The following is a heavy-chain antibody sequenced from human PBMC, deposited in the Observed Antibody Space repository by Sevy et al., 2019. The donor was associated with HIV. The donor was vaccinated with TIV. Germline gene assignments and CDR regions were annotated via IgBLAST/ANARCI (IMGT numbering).Heavy chain of an antibody. CDR3: TTDYQDDFWSGYDDY. CDR1: GFTFSNAW. CDR2: IKSKTDGGTT. V-gene: IGHV3-15*01. D-gene: IGHD3-3*01. Sequence: GGFLRLSCAASGFTFSNAWMSWVRQAPGKGLEWVGRIKSKTDGGTTDYAAPVKGRFTISRDDSKNTLYLQMNSLKTEDTAVSSCTTDYQDDFWSGYDDYWGQGTLVTVSS. J-gene: IGHJ4*02.